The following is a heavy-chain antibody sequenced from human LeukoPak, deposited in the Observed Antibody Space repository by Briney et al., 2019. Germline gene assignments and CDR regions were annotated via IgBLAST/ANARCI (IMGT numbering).Heavy chain of an antibody. J-gene: IGHJ6*03. CDR1: GGSISSGGYY. D-gene: IGHD5-12*01. Sequence: PSETLSLTCTVSGGSISSGGYYWSWIRQPPGKGLEWIGYIYHSGSTYYNPSLKSRVTISVDRSKNQFSLKLSSVTAADTAVYYCARDGGKTGFSGYAQYYYYMDVWGKGTTVTVSS. CDR2: IYHSGST. CDR3: ARDGGKTGFSGYAQYYYYMDV. V-gene: IGHV4-30-2*01.